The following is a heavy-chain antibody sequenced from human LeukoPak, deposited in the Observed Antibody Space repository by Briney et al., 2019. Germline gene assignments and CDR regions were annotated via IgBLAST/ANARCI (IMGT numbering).Heavy chain of an antibody. V-gene: IGHV3-30*02. CDR3: AKDQKVYTTVTSFDY. CDR2: IRYDGSNK. J-gene: IGHJ4*02. CDR1: GFTFSSYG. D-gene: IGHD4-17*01. Sequence: GGSLRLSCAASGFTFSSYGMHWVRQAPGKGLEWVAFIRYDGSNKYYADSVKGRFTISRDNSKNTLYLQMNSLRAEDTAVYYCAKDQKVYTTVTSFDYWGQGTLVTVSS.